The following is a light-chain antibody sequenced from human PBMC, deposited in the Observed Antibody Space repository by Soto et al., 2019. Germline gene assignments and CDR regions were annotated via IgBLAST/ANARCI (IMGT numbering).Light chain of an antibody. Sequence: QSVLTQPPSVSGAPGQRVTISCTGSSSNIGAGYDVHWYQQLPGTAPKLMIYDVSERPSGVPDRFSGSKSGNTASLTISGLQAEDEADYYCCSYAGTYTLVFGGGTKLTVL. CDR2: DVS. J-gene: IGLJ3*02. V-gene: IGLV1-40*01. CDR1: SSNIGAGYD. CDR3: CSYAGTYTLV.